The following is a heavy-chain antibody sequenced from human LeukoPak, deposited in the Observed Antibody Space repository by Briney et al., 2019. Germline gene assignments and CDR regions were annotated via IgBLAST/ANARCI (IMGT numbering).Heavy chain of an antibody. CDR2: ISNRNTI. CDR1: GFTFSSYS. J-gene: IGHJ4*02. V-gene: IGHV3-48*01. CDR3: ARGDHHDDKVVGIDY. Sequence: PGGSLRLSCEVSGFTFSSYSLNWVRQAPGKGLEWLSYISNRNTIYYGDSVKGRFTISRDNAKNSLFLQMNSLRAEDTALYYCARGDHHDDKVVGIDYWGQGTLVTVSS. D-gene: IGHD1-14*01.